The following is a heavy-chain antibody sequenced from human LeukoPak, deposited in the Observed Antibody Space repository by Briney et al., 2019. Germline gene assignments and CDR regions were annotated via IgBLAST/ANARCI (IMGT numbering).Heavy chain of an antibody. CDR3: ASGTTDIVVVPATLRNYYFDY. V-gene: IGHV1-69*05. D-gene: IGHD2-2*01. CDR2: IIPMFGTA. Sequence: ASVKVSCKASGGTFSSYEISWVRQAPGQGLEWMGGIIPMFGTAKYAQKIQGRVTITTDKSTSTAYMELSSLRSEDTAVYYCASGTTDIVVVPATLRNYYFDYWGQGTLVTVSS. CDR1: GGTFSSYE. J-gene: IGHJ4*02.